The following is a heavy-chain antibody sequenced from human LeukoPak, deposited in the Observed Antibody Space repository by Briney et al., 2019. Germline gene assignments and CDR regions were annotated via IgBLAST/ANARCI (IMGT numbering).Heavy chain of an antibody. V-gene: IGHV1-2*02. CDR3: ARTNVVVVAATLRFIDAFDI. J-gene: IGHJ3*02. CDR2: INPNSGGT. D-gene: IGHD2-15*01. Sequence: ASVKVSCKASGYTFTGYYMHWVRQAPGQGLEWMGWINPNSGGTNYAQKFQGRVTMTRDTSISTAYMELSRLRSDDTAVYYCARTNVVVVAATLRFIDAFDIWGQGTMVTVSS. CDR1: GYTFTGYY.